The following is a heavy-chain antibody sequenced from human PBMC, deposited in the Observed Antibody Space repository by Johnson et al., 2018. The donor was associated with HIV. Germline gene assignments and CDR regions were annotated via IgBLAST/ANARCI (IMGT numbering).Heavy chain of an antibody. CDR1: GFTFSSYA. V-gene: IGHV3-30*14. J-gene: IGHJ3*02. CDR2: ISYDGGDT. CDR3: TTAIVIDAFDI. D-gene: IGHD3-16*02. Sequence: QVPLVESGGGVVQPGRSLRLSCAASGFTFSSYAMHWVRQAPGKGLEWVAIISYDGGDTWYADSVKGLSTISRDNSKNTLYLQMNSLKTEDTGVYYCTTAIVIDAFDIWGRGTMVTVSS.